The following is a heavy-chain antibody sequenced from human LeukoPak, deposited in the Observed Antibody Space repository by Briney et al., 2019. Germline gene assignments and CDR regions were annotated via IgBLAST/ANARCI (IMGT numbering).Heavy chain of an antibody. CDR2: IKSKTDGGTT. D-gene: IGHD3-22*01. J-gene: IGHJ4*02. Sequence: GGSLRLSCAASGFTFSNAWMSWVRQAPGKGLEWVGRIKSKTDGGTTDYAAPVKGRFTISRDDSKNTLYLQMNSLKTEDTAVYYCTTEDDSSGYYIYWGQGTLVTVSS. CDR1: GFTFSNAW. CDR3: TTEDDSSGYYIY. V-gene: IGHV3-15*01.